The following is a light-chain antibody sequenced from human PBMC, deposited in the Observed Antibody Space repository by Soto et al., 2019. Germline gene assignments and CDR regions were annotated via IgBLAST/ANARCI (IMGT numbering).Light chain of an antibody. CDR3: QQRSSWPLT. Sequence: EIVLTQSPATLSLPPGERATLSCRASQSVSSSYLAWYQQKPGQAPRLLIYDASNRATGIPARFSGSGSGTDFTLTISSLEPEDFAVYYCQQRSSWPLTFGGGTKVEIK. CDR2: DAS. CDR1: QSVSSSY. V-gene: IGKV3-11*01. J-gene: IGKJ4*01.